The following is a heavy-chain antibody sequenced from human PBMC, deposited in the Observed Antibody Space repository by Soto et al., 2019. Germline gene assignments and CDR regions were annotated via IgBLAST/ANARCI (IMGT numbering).Heavy chain of an antibody. CDR1: GYTFTSYG. Sequence: QVQLVQSGAEVKKPGASVKVSCKASGYTFTSYGISWVRQAPGQGLEWMGWISAYNGNTNYAQKLQGRVTMTTDTSTSTAYMELRSLRSDVTAVYYCARDPLPFLTGYYPPEYWGQGTLVTVSS. V-gene: IGHV1-18*01. CDR3: ARDPLPFLTGYYPPEY. D-gene: IGHD3-9*01. CDR2: ISAYNGNT. J-gene: IGHJ4*02.